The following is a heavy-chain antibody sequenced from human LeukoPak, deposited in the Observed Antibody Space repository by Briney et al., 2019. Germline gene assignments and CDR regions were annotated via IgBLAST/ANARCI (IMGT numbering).Heavy chain of an antibody. Sequence: SETLSLTCSISGGSFSSYFWSWVRQPAGKGLEWIGRIYPSGNTNYNPSLKSRVTISVDTSKNQFSLKLSSVTAADTAVYYCARGAYYYDSSGYYTYYFDYWGQGTLVTVSS. CDR2: IYPSGNT. D-gene: IGHD3-22*01. CDR3: ARGAYYYDSSGYYTYYFDY. CDR1: GGSFSSYF. V-gene: IGHV4-4*07. J-gene: IGHJ4*02.